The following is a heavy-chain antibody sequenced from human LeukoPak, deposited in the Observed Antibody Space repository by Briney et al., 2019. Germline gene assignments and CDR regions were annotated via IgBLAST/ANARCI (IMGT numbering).Heavy chain of an antibody. CDR1: GFTFSSYS. V-gene: IGHV3-21*01. J-gene: IGHJ4*02. CDR3: AGRTTIPYYFDY. D-gene: IGHD4-17*01. CDR2: ISSSSSYI. Sequence: GGSLRLSCAASGFTFSSYSMNWVRQAPGKGLEWVSSISSSSSYIYYADSVKGRFTISRDNTKNSLYLQMNSLRAEDTAVYYCAGRTTIPYYFDYWGQGTLVTVSS.